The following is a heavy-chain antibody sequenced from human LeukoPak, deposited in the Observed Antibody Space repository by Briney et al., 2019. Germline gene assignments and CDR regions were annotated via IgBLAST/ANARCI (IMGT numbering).Heavy chain of an antibody. CDR3: AKSGGRSVSSSGYMFDP. D-gene: IGHD6-19*01. J-gene: IGHJ5*02. Sequence: GRSLRLSCAASGFTFSSYGMHWVRQAPGKGLEWVAVIWYDGSNKYYADSVKGRFTISRDNSKNTLYLQMNSLRAEDTAVYYCAKSGGRSVSSSGYMFDPWGQGTLVTVSS. CDR1: GFTFSSYG. V-gene: IGHV3-33*06. CDR2: IWYDGSNK.